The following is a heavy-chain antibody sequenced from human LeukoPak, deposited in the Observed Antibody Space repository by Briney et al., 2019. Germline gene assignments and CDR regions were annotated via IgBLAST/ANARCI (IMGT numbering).Heavy chain of an antibody. V-gene: IGHV4-34*01. CDR2: INHSGST. J-gene: IGHJ5*02. D-gene: IGHD2-2*01. CDR3: ARGKVVVVPAAVPARRYSWFDP. CDR1: GGSFSGYY. Sequence: SETLSLTCAVYGGSFSGYYWSWIRQPPGKGLEWIGEINHSGSTNYNPSLKSRVTISVDTSKNQFSLKLSSVTAAGTAVYYCARGKVVVVPAAVPARRYSWFDPWGQGTLVTVSS.